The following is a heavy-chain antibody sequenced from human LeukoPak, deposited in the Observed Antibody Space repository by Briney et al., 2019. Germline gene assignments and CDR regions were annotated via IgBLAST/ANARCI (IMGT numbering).Heavy chain of an antibody. V-gene: IGHV4-59*11. Sequence: SETLSLTCTVSGDSISSHYWGWIRQPPGKGLEWIGYIYYSGSTNYNPSLKSRVTISVDTSKNQFSLKLTSVTAADTAVYYCARLKGHHYDSSGSYRDIWGQGTMVTVSS. CDR3: ARLKGHHYDSSGSYRDI. J-gene: IGHJ3*02. CDR2: IYYSGST. D-gene: IGHD3-22*01. CDR1: GDSISSHY.